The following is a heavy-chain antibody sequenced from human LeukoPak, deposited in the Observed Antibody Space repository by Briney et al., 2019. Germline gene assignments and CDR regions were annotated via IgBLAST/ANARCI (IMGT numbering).Heavy chain of an antibody. CDR3: AKDRFLGGNRERYFAY. J-gene: IGHJ4*02. D-gene: IGHD3-3*01. V-gene: IGHV3-33*06. Sequence: GGSLRLSCAASGFTFSSYGMHWVRQAPGKGLEWVAVIWYDGSNKYYADSVKGRFTISRDNSKNTLYLQMNSLRAEDTAVYYCAKDRFLGGNRERYFAYWGQGPLVTVSS. CDR2: IWYDGSNK. CDR1: GFTFSSYG.